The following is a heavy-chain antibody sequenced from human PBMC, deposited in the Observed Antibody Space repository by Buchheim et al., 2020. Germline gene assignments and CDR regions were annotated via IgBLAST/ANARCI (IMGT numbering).Heavy chain of an antibody. J-gene: IGHJ4*02. D-gene: IGHD5-18*01. CDR3: ARDGSQLWYYGFDY. CDR2: IWHDGTKQ. V-gene: IGHV3-33*01. CDR1: GFTFSSYG. Sequence: QVQLVESGGGVVQPGTSLRLSCAASGFTFSSYGMHWVRQAPGKGLEWVAGIWHDGTKQYYADSVKGRFTISRDNSKNTLLLQMNSLRAEDTAVYYCARDGSQLWYYGFDYWGKGTL.